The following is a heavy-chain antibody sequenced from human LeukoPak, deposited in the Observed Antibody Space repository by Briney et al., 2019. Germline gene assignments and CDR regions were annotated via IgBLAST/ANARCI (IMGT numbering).Heavy chain of an antibody. CDR2: IYYSGST. CDR3: ARAPNYGDYYLDAFDI. J-gene: IGHJ3*02. Sequence: PSETLSLTCTVSGGSISSGDYYWSWIRQPPGKGLEWIGYIYYSGSTYYNPSLKSRVTISVDTSKNQFSLKLSSVTAADTAVYYCARAPNYGDYYLDAFDIWGQGAMVTVSS. D-gene: IGHD4-17*01. V-gene: IGHV4-30-4*01. CDR1: GGSISSGDYY.